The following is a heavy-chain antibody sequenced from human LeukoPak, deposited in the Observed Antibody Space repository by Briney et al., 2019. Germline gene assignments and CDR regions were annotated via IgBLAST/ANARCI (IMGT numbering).Heavy chain of an antibody. J-gene: IGHJ4*02. Sequence: ASVKVSCKASGYTFTSYAKHWVRQAPGQRLEWMGWINAGNGNTKYSQKFQGRVTITRDTSASTAYMELSSLRSEDTAVYYCARSSTTVVTGDYWGQGTLVTVSS. V-gene: IGHV1-3*01. D-gene: IGHD4-23*01. CDR3: ARSSTTVVTGDY. CDR2: INAGNGNT. CDR1: GYTFTSYA.